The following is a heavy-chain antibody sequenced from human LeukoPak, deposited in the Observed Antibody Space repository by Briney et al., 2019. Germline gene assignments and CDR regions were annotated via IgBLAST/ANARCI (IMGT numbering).Heavy chain of an antibody. D-gene: IGHD6-13*01. CDR1: GGTFSSYA. J-gene: IGHJ4*02. CDR2: IIPIFGTA. V-gene: IGHV1-69*13. CDR3: ASTGYSSSWGPFDY. Sequence: SVKVSCKASGGTFSSYAISWVRQAPGQGLEWMGGIIPIFGTANYAQKFQGRVTITADESTSTAYMELSSLRSEDTAVYYCASTGYSSSWGPFDYWGQGALVTVSS.